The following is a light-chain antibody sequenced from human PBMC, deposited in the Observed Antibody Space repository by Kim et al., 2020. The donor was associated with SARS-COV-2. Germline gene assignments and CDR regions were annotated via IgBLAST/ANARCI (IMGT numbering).Light chain of an antibody. CDR2: SNI. CDR3: ASWDDSLSGWV. J-gene: IGLJ3*02. Sequence: SVPISVSGTSSEIGSNTVTWYQQFPGTTPNLLIYSNIQRPSGFPDRFSGSKSGTSASLAISGLQSEDEADYYCASWDDSLSGWVFGGGTQLTVL. CDR1: SSEIGSNT. V-gene: IGLV1-44*01.